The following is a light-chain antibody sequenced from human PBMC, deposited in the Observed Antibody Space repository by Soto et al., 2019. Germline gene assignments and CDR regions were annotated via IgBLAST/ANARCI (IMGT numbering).Light chain of an antibody. CDR3: QQYNSYSS. CDR1: QSISSW. Sequence: DIQMTQSHSTLSASVGDRVTITCRASQSISSWLAWYQQKPGKAPKLLIYDASSLESGVPSRFSGSGSGTEFTLTISSLQPDDFATYYCQQYNSYSSFGQGTTGDNK. V-gene: IGKV1-5*01. J-gene: IGKJ1*01. CDR2: DAS.